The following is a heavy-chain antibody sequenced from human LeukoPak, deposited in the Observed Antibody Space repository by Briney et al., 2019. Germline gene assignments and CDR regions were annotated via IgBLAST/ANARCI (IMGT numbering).Heavy chain of an antibody. CDR2: INSDASTI. CDR1: GLTFSSAW. J-gene: IGHJ4*02. Sequence: PGGSLRLSCAASGLTFSSAWMHWVRQVPGKGLVWVPRINSDASTINYADSVKGRFTISRDNAKNTLYLQMNNLRAEDTAVYYCAREDCTIGAVCSSLLDHWGRGTLVTVSS. V-gene: IGHV3-74*01. D-gene: IGHD2-8*01. CDR3: AREDCTIGAVCSSLLDH.